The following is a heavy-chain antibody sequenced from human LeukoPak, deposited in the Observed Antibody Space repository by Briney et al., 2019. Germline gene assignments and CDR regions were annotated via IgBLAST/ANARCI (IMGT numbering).Heavy chain of an antibody. Sequence: GESLKISCKGSGYRFTSYWIGWVRQMPGKGLEWMGIIYPGDSDTRYSPSFQGQVTISADKSISTAYLQWSSLKASDTAMYYCARQTVDGWLQFPFDYWGQGTLVTVSS. CDR2: IYPGDSDT. J-gene: IGHJ4*02. V-gene: IGHV5-51*01. CDR3: ARQTVDGWLQFPFDY. CDR1: GYRFTSYW. D-gene: IGHD5-24*01.